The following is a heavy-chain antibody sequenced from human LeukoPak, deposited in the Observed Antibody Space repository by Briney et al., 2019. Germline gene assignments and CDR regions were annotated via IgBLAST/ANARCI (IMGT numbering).Heavy chain of an antibody. J-gene: IGHJ4*02. CDR2: IYYSGST. D-gene: IGHD6-19*01. Sequence: KPSETLSLTCTVSGGSISNSRYYWGWIRQPPGKGLEWIGSIYYSGSTHYTPSLKSRVTISVDTSKTQFSLKLSSVTAADTAVYYCATNSSGWVFDYWGQGTQVTVSS. CDR3: ATNSSGWVFDY. CDR1: GGSISNSRYY. V-gene: IGHV4-39*01.